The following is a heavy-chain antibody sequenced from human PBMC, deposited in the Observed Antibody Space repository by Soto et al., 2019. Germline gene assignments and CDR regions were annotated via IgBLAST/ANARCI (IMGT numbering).Heavy chain of an antibody. V-gene: IGHV1-3*01. CDR1: GYTFTGYA. J-gene: IGHJ6*02. Sequence: ASVKVSCKASGYTFTGYAMHWLRQAPGQRLEWMGWINAGNGNTKYSQKFQGRVTITADASTGTVYMELSSLRSDDTATYFCARYRHCSGDSCNYYYIMDLWGQGTTVTVSS. CDR3: ARYRHCSGDSCNYYYIMDL. CDR2: INAGNGNT. D-gene: IGHD2-15*01.